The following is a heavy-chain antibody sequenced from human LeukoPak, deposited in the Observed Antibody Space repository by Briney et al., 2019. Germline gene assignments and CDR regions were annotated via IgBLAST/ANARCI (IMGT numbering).Heavy chain of an antibody. CDR3: AREYYYDSSGYYYYYYGMDV. Sequence: ASVKVSCKASGYTFTGYYMHWVRQAPGQGLEWMGRINPNSGGTNYAQKFQGRVTMTRDTSISTAYMELSRLRSDDTAVYYCAREYYYDSSGYYYYYYGMDVWGQGTTVTVSS. CDR2: INPNSGGT. D-gene: IGHD3-22*01. J-gene: IGHJ6*02. CDR1: GYTFTGYY. V-gene: IGHV1-2*06.